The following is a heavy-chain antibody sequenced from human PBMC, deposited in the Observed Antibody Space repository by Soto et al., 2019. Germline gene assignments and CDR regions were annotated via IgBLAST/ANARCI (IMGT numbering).Heavy chain of an antibody. CDR2: ISSSSSFI. Sequence: EVQMVEAGGGLVKPGGSLRLSCEVSGFSFSNYRMKWVRQAPGKGLEWVSSISSSSSFIYYAESVKGRFTISRDNAKNSLYLQMNSLIVEDTAVYYCARDLFGSWGQGTLVTVSS. CDR1: GFSFSNYR. J-gene: IGHJ4*02. CDR3: ARDLFGS. V-gene: IGHV3-21*01.